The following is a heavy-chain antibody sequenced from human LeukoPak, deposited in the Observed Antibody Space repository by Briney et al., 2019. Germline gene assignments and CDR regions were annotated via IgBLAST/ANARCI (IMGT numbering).Heavy chain of an antibody. D-gene: IGHD1-26*01. V-gene: IGHV4-39*01. CDR2: IYYSGST. J-gene: IGHJ4*02. Sequence: KTSETLSLTCTVSGGSISSSSYYWGWIRQPPGKGLEWIGSIYYSGSTYYNPSLKSRVTISVDTSKNQFSLKLSSVTAADTAVYHCARQPLYSGSYPPADYWGQGTLVTVSS. CDR1: GGSISSSSYY. CDR3: ARQPLYSGSYPPADY.